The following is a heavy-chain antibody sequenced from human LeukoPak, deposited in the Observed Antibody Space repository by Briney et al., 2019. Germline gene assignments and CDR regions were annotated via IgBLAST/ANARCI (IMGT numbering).Heavy chain of an antibody. V-gene: IGHV4-4*02. CDR3: ARLPSSGYYPRVDYFGY. CDR2: IDHSGST. J-gene: IGHJ4*02. D-gene: IGHD3-22*01. Sequence: SETLSLTCAVSGGSIINSNWWSWVRQPPGKGLEWIGEIDHSGSTYYNPSLKSRVTISVDTSKNQFSLKLSSVTAADTAVYYCARLPSSGYYPRVDYFGYWGQGTLVTVSS. CDR1: GGSIINSNW.